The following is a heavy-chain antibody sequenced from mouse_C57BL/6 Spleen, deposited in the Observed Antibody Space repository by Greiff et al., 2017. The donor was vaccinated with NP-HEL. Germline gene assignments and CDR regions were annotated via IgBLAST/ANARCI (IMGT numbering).Heavy chain of an antibody. D-gene: IGHD2-4*01. CDR2: INPNYGTT. CDR1: GYSFTDYN. V-gene: IGHV1-39*01. Sequence: EVQLQQSGPELVKPGASVKISCKASGYSFTDYNMNWVKQSNGKSLEWIGVINPNYGTTSYNQKFKGKATLTVDQSSSTAYMQLNSLTSEDSAVYYCARSGSPIYYDYFYYAMDYWGQGTSVTVSS. CDR3: ARSGSPIYYDYFYYAMDY. J-gene: IGHJ4*01.